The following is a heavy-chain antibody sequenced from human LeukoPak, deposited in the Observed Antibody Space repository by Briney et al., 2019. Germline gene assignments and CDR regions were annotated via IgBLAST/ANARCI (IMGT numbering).Heavy chain of an antibody. CDR2: ISSDSTHI. CDR3: ARDYYGDYYFDF. D-gene: IGHD4-17*01. Sequence: PGGSLRLSCGASRFTFSSYSMSWVRQAPGKGLEWISSISSDSTHIYYADSVKGRFTISRDNAQNSLNLQMNCLRDEDMAAYYCARDYYGDYYFDFWGQGALVTVSS. J-gene: IGHJ4*02. CDR1: RFTFSSYS. V-gene: IGHV3-21*06.